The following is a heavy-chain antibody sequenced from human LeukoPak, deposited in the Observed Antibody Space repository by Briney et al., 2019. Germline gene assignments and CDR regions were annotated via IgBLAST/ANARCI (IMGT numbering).Heavy chain of an antibody. CDR3: ARYGSGSCPPYNWFDP. CDR2: IYYSGST. J-gene: IGHJ5*02. V-gene: IGHV4-59*01. D-gene: IGHD3-10*01. Sequence: SETLSLTCTVSGGSISSYYWSWIRQPPGKGLEWIGYIYYSGSTNYNPSLKSRVTISVDTSKNQFSLKLSSVTAADTAVYYCARYGSGSCPPYNWFDPWGQGTLVTVSS. CDR1: GGSISSYY.